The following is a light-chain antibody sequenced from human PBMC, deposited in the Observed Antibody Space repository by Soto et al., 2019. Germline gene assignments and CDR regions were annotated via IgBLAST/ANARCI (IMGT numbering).Light chain of an antibody. V-gene: IGKV1-5*01. CDR1: QSITTW. CDR3: QQYSTYTPRT. Sequence: DIQMTQSPSTVSAYVGDSVTITCRASQSITTWLAWYQQRPGKAPKLLIYDVSSLQSGVPSRFSGSGSGTEFTLTISSLQPDDFATYYCQQYSTYTPRTFGQGTKVDI. J-gene: IGKJ1*01. CDR2: DVS.